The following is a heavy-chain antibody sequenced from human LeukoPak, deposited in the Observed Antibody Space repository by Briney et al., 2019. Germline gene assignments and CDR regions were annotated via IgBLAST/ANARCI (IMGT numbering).Heavy chain of an antibody. CDR3: AKDREQLGPEGGYFDY. CDR2: TSASGGTT. J-gene: IGHJ4*02. CDR1: GFTFSDCA. V-gene: IGHV3-23*01. D-gene: IGHD7-27*01. Sequence: AGGSLRLSCAASGFTFSDCAMSWVRQAPGRGLKWVSATSASGGTTYYADSVKGRFTISRDNSKNTLYLQMNSLRAEDTAVYYCAKDREQLGPEGGYFDYWGQGTLVTVSS.